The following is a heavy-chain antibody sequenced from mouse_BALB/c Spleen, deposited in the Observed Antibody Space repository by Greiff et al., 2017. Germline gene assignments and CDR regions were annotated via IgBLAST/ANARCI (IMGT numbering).Heavy chain of an antibody. CDR3: AREAGLYYFDY. V-gene: IGHV3-6*02. CDR1: GYSITSGYY. J-gene: IGHJ2*01. CDR2: ISYDGSN. D-gene: IGHD3-3*01. Sequence: EVQLQESGPGLVKPSQSLSLTCSVTGYSITSGYYWNWIRQFPGNKLEWMGYISYDGSNNYNPSLKNRISITRDTSKNQFFLKLNSVTTEDTATYYCAREAGLYYFDYWGQGTTLTVSS.